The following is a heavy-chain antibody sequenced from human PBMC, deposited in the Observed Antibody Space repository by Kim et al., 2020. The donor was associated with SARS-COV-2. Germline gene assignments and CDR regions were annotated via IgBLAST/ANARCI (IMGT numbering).Heavy chain of an antibody. Sequence: SETLSLTCTVSGGSISSSSYYWGWIRQPPGKGLECIGSIYYSGSTYYNPSLKSRVTISVDTSKNQFSLKLSSVTAADTAVYYCASGVAYDWTNWGQGTLV. V-gene: IGHV4-39*01. CDR1: GGSISSSSYY. D-gene: IGHD5-12*01. J-gene: IGHJ4*02. CDR2: IYYSGST. CDR3: ASGVAYDWTN.